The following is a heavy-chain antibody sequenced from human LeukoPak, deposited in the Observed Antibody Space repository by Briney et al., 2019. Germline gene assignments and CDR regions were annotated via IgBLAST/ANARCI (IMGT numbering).Heavy chain of an antibody. CDR3: ARVSRRLNHDILTGYPYYFDY. CDR2: IYYSGST. D-gene: IGHD3-9*01. Sequence: PSETLSLTCTVSGGSISSYYWSSIRQPPRKGLEWIGCIYYSGSTNYNPSLTSRVTISVDTSKNQFSLKLSSVTAADTAVYYCARVSRRLNHDILTGYPYYFDYWGQGTLVTVSS. V-gene: IGHV4-59*01. J-gene: IGHJ4*02. CDR1: GGSISSYY.